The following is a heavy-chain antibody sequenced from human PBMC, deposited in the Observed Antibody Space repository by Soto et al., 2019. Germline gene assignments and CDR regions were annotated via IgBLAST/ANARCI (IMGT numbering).Heavy chain of an antibody. CDR2: IYYSGST. J-gene: IGHJ6*03. CDR1: GGSISSSSYY. CDR3: ARHFYDYYYYYMDV. V-gene: IGHV4-39*01. Sequence: SETLSLTCTVAGGSISSSSYYWGWIRQPPGKGLEWIGSIYYSGSTYYNPSLKSRVTISVDTSKNQFSLKLSSVTAADTAVYYCARHFYDYYYYYMDVWGKGTTVTVSS. D-gene: IGHD3-16*01.